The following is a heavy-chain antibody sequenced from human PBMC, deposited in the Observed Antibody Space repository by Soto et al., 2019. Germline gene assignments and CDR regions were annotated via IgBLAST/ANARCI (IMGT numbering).Heavy chain of an antibody. CDR3: AHPRGYGVFDAYDI. CDR2: ISAGGGST. D-gene: IGHD4-17*01. J-gene: IGHJ3*02. V-gene: IGHV3-23*01. Sequence: GGSLRLSCAASGFTFSTYAMSWVRQAPGKGLEWASAISAGGGSTYYADSVKGRFTISRDNFINTLYLQMNSLRTEDAAVYYCAHPRGYGVFDAYDIWGQGAMVTVSS. CDR1: GFTFSTYA.